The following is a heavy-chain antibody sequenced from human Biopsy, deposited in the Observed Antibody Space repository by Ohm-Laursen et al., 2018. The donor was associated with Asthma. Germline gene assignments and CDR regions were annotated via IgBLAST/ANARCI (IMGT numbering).Heavy chain of an antibody. CDR3: ARRITIFGVVQKDHGMDA. CDR2: ISYGGKT. J-gene: IGHJ6*02. CDR1: GGSMTPTSHY. V-gene: IGHV4-39*01. D-gene: IGHD3-3*01. Sequence: GTLSLTCTVSGGSMTPTSHYWDWIRQAPGKGLEWIGYISYGGKTSYNPSLKNRVTISRDTSRNQFSLRLTSVTAADTAVYFCARRITIFGVVQKDHGMDAWGQGTAVTVSS.